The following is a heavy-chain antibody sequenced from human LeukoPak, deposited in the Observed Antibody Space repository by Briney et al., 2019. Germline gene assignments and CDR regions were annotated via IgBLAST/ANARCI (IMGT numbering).Heavy chain of an antibody. V-gene: IGHV3-15*04. J-gene: IGHJ4*02. D-gene: IGHD3-10*01. CDR1: GFSISNYW. Sequence: KTGGSLRLSCAASGFSISNYWMNWVRQAPGKGLEWVGRIESKTDGGTTDYAALVKGRFTISRDDSTNTLYLQMNSLKSEDTAVYYCTTYGSGRKFDYWGQGVLVTVPS. CDR2: IESKTDGGTT. CDR3: TTYGSGRKFDY.